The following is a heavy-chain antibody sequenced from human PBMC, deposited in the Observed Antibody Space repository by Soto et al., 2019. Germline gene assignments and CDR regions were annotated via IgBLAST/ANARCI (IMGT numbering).Heavy chain of an antibody. V-gene: IGHV1-69*01. D-gene: IGHD2-2*01. CDR3: ARSQGSSTSLEIYYYYYYGMDV. CDR2: IIPIPGTA. CDR1: GGTFSSYA. J-gene: IGHJ6*02. Sequence: QVQLVQSGAEVKKPGSSVKVSCKASGGTFSSYAISWVRQAPGQGLEWMGGIIPIPGTANYARKFQGRVTITADESTRTAYMELRSLRSEDTAVYYCARSQGSSTSLEIYYYYYYGMDVWGQGTRVTVSS.